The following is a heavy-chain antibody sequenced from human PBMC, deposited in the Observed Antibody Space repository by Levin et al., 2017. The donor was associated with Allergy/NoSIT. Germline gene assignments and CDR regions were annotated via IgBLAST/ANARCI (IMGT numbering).Heavy chain of an antibody. CDR2: INAGNGNT. Sequence: ASVKVSCKASGYTFTSYAMHWVRQAPGQRLEWMGWINAGNGNTKYSQKFQGRVTITRDTSASTAYMELSSLRSEDTAVYYCARDVGIAVAGVFDYWGQGTLVTVSS. J-gene: IGHJ4*02. V-gene: IGHV1-3*01. CDR3: ARDVGIAVAGVFDY. D-gene: IGHD6-19*01. CDR1: GYTFTSYA.